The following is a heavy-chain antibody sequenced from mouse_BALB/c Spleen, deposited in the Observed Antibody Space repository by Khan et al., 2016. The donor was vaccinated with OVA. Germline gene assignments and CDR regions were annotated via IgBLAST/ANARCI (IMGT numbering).Heavy chain of an antibody. J-gene: IGHJ2*01. V-gene: IGHV5-6*01. CDR1: GFTFSSYG. CDR2: ISSGGSYT. Sequence: EVELVESGGDLVKPGGSLKLSCAASGFTFSSYGMSWVRQTPDKRLEWVATISSGGSYTYYPNSVKGRFTISRDNAKNTLYLQMSSLKSEDTAMYYCAGQGVYYGISYYFDYWGQGTTLTVSS. D-gene: IGHD1-1*01. CDR3: AGQGVYYGISYYFDY.